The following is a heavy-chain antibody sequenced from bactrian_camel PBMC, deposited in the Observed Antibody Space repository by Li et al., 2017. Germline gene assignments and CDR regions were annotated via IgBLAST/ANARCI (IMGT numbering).Heavy chain of an antibody. CDR3: SVATTSGTFDY. CDR1: GSTFEDHA. V-gene: IGHV3S63*01. CDR2: INWNNYIA. D-gene: IGHD5*01. J-gene: IGHJ4*01. Sequence: VQLVEYGGGLVQAGGSLRLRCTASGSTFEDHAVGWFRQAPGKEREGVSCINWNNYIANYADSVKGRFTISRDDARKTLYLQMNSLKPEDPALYYCSVATTSGTFDYWGQGTQVTVS.